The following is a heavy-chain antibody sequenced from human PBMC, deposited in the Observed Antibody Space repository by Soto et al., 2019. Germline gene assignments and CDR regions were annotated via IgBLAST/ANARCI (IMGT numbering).Heavy chain of an antibody. J-gene: IGHJ4*02. Sequence: PSETLSLTCTVSGDSITSSSHYWSWVRQPPGKGLEWIGYIYYTGSTNYNPSLKSRVTISLDTSKNQFSLKLSSVTAADTAVYYCARLTSGYYANFDYWGQGTLVTVSS. D-gene: IGHD3-22*01. CDR2: IYYTGST. CDR1: GDSITSSSHY. CDR3: ARLTSGYYANFDY. V-gene: IGHV4-61*05.